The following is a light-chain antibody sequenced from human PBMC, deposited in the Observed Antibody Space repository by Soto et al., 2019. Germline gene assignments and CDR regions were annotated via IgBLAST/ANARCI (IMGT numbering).Light chain of an antibody. CDR1: QDIGSH. CDR2: VAS. CDR3: QHFGSYPLT. J-gene: IGKJ4*01. Sequence: QLTQSPSFLSASVGDTVTITCRASQDIGSHLAWYQQKPGTVPNLLIYVASTLQSGVPSRFSGSGSGTEFTLAIDRLQPEDFATYYCQHFGSYPLTFGGGTEVEIK. V-gene: IGKV1-9*01.